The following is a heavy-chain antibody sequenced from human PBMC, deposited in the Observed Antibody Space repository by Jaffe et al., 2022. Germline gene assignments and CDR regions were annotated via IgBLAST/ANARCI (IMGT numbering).Heavy chain of an antibody. V-gene: IGHV3-73*02. J-gene: IGHJ4*02. CDR3: SRELTDS. Sequence: EVQLVQSGGGVVQPGGSLKLSCADSGLTFKDSAIHWVRQASGKGLEWIGRIRRSSYNYATSYIESVQGRFIISRDDSKNTAFLQMNRLKTEDTAIYYCSRELTDSWVQGTLVTVSS. D-gene: IGHD1-7*01. CDR2: IRRSSYNYAT. CDR1: GLTFKDSA.